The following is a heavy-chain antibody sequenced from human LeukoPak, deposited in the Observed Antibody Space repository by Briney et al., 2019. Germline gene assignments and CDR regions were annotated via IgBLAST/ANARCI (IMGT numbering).Heavy chain of an antibody. D-gene: IGHD3-9*01. CDR2: IIPIFGTA. J-gene: IGHJ4*02. V-gene: IGHV1-69*13. Sequence: GASVKVSCKASGGTFSSYAISWVRQAPGQGLEWMGGIIPIFGTANYAQKFQGRVTITADESTSTAYMELSSLRSEDTAVYYCARMRRSRDVLRYFDWLPSGFDYWGQGPLVTVSS. CDR1: GGTFSSYA. CDR3: ARMRRSRDVLRYFDWLPSGFDY.